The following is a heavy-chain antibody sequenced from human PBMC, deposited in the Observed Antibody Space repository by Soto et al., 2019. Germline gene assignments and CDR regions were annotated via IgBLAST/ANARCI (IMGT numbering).Heavy chain of an antibody. Sequence: QVQLVQSGAEVKKPGSSVKVSCKASGGTFGSYTLNWVRQAPGQGLEWLGGIMPFIDTSTYAQMLQGRVTITADKSTSTVYMELSRLKSDDTAVYYCARGGYASSYRFDYWGQGPMVNVAS. D-gene: IGHD2-2*01. CDR2: IMPFIDTS. V-gene: IGHV1-69*06. CDR3: ARGGYASSYRFDY. J-gene: IGHJ4*02. CDR1: GGTFGSYT.